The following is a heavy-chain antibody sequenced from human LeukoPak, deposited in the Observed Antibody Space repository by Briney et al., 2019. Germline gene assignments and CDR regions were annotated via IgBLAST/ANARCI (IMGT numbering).Heavy chain of an antibody. D-gene: IGHD1-20*01. CDR1: GGSISSHSYY. CDR2: MFYSGST. V-gene: IGHV4-39*01. CDR3: ARLTGTFWQTDY. Sequence: SETLSLTCTVSGGSISSHSYYWGWIRQPPGKGLEWIGSMFYSGSTNYNPPLKRRVTISVDTSKNQFSLKLSSVTAADTAVYYCARLTGTFWQTDYWGQGTLVTVSS. J-gene: IGHJ4*02.